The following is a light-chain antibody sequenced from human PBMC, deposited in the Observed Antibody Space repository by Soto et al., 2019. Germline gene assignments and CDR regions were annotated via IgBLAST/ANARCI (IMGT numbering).Light chain of an antibody. J-gene: IGKJ4*01. Sequence: ERVMTQSPATLSVSPGERATLSCRASQSVGGDLAWYQQKPGQAPRLLIYGASSRAPGIPDRFSGSGSGTEFTLTIISLHSEDSAVYYCQHYENWPHLTFGGGTKVEIK. V-gene: IGKV3-15*01. CDR2: GAS. CDR1: QSVGGD. CDR3: QHYENWPHLT.